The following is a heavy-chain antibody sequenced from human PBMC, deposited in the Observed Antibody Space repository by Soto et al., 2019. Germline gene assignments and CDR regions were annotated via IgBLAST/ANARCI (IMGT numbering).Heavy chain of an antibody. CDR3: ASSKGGYGHPYYYYYGMDV. D-gene: IGHD5-12*01. V-gene: IGHV4-59*08. CDR2: IYYSGST. J-gene: IGHJ6*02. CDR1: GGSISSYY. Sequence: SETLSLTCTVSGGSISSYYWSWIRQPPGKGLEWIGYIYYSGSTNYNPSLKSRVTISVDTSKNQFSLKLSSVTAADTAVYYCASSKGGYGHPYYYYYGMDVWGQGTTVTVSS.